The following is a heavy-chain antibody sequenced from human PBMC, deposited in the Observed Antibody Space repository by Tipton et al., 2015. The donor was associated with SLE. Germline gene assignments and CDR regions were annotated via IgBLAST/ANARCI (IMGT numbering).Heavy chain of an antibody. Sequence: QLVQSGADVKKPGTSMKVSCKTSGYTFSDYYIHWMRQAPGQGLEWVGWISTYNGNSSQKFQGGVTMTTDTSTSTAYMEMRSLRSDDTAVYYCARSARMNSNSWYIFWGQGTLVTVSS. J-gene: IGHJ4*02. V-gene: IGHV1-18*04. CDR1: GYTFSDYY. CDR2: ISTYNGN. CDR3: ARSARMNSNSWYIF. D-gene: IGHD6-13*01.